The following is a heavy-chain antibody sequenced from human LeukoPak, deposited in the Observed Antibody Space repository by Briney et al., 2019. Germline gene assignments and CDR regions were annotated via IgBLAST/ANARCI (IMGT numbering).Heavy chain of an antibody. Sequence: GGSLRLSCAASGFTFSGFSMSWVRQSPTKGLGWVANIKQDGSVRYYVDSVKGRFTISRDNAKNSLSLQMNNLRVEDTAVYYCARAGSHWHYVYWGQGTVVTVPS. CDR2: IKQDGSVR. CDR3: ARAGSHWHYVY. CDR1: GFTFSGFS. V-gene: IGHV3-7*01. D-gene: IGHD3-10*01. J-gene: IGHJ4*02.